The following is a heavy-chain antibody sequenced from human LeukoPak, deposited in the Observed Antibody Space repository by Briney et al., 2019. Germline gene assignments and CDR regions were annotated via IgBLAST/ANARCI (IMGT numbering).Heavy chain of an antibody. Sequence: ASVKVSCKASGYTFTSYGISWVRQAPGQGLEWMGWISAYNGNTNYAQKLQGRVTMTTDTSTSTAYMELRSLRSDDTAVYYCARSVAVAKTDAFDIWGQGTMVTVSS. D-gene: IGHD4-23*01. CDR1: GYTFTSYG. CDR2: ISAYNGNT. CDR3: ARSVAVAKTDAFDI. V-gene: IGHV1-18*01. J-gene: IGHJ3*02.